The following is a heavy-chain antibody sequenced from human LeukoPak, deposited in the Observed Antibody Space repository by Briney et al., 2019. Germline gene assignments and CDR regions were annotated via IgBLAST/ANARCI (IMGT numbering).Heavy chain of an antibody. CDR2: INHSGIT. J-gene: IGHJ4*02. Sequence: SETLSLTCAVYGGSFSDFYWSWIRQPPGNGLEWIGEINHSGITNYNPSLKSRVTISVDTSKNQFSLNLTSVTAADTAVYYCARLDPNYDLWSGQNTGDYFDYWGQGTLVTVSS. V-gene: IGHV4-34*01. CDR1: GGSFSDFY. CDR3: ARLDPNYDLWSGQNTGDYFDY. D-gene: IGHD3-3*01.